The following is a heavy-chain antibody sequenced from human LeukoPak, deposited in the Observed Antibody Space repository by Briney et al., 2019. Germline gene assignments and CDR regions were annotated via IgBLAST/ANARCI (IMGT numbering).Heavy chain of an antibody. CDR3: AKVPWGVTTSFDY. D-gene: IGHD4-17*01. CDR2: ISYDGSNK. Sequence: GGSLRLSCAASGFTFSSYGMHWVRQAPGKGLEWVTVISYDGSNKYYADSVKGRFTISRDNSKNTLYLQMNSLRAEDTAVYYCAKVPWGVTTSFDYWGQGTLVTVSS. CDR1: GFTFSSYG. J-gene: IGHJ4*02. V-gene: IGHV3-30*18.